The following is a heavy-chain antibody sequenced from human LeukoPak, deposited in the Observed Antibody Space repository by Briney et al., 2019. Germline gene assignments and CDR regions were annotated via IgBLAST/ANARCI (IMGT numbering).Heavy chain of an antibody. D-gene: IGHD1-1*01. J-gene: IGHJ6*03. CDR3: ASTSRGRWTYYYMDV. CDR1: GGSIRKYY. CDR2: ISTTGTT. Sequence: SETLSLTCTVSGGSIRKYYWSWIRQPAGKGLEWIGRISTTGTTNYNPSLKSRVTMSVDTSKNQFSLKLSSVTAADTAVYYCASTSRGRWTYYYMDVWGKGTTVTVSS. V-gene: IGHV4-4*07.